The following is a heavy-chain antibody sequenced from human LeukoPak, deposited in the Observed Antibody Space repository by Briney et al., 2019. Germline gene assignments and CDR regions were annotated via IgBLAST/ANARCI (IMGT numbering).Heavy chain of an antibody. CDR2: INPSGGST. J-gene: IGHJ4*02. CDR1: GYTFTSYY. V-gene: IGHV1-46*01. D-gene: IGHD6-13*01. Sequence: GASVKVSCKASGYTFTSYYMHWVRQAPGQGLEWMGIINPSGGSTSYAQKFQGRVTMTRDTSTSTVYMELSSLRSEDTAVYYCARDPGPGYSSSWYHFDYWGQGTLVTVSS. CDR3: ARDPGPGYSSSWYHFDY.